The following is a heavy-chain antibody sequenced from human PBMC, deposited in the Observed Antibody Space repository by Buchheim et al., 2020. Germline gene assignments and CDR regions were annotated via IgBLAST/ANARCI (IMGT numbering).Heavy chain of an antibody. D-gene: IGHD3-22*01. J-gene: IGHJ4*02. CDR2: IYYSGST. CDR1: GGSISSYY. Sequence: QVQLQESGPGLVKPSETLSLTCTVSGGSISSYYWSWIRQPPGKGLEWIGYIYYSGSTNYNPSLKCRVTISVDMSKNQFSLKLSSVTAADTAVYYCARVSYYYDSSDYYYFYYFDYWGQGTL. CDR3: ARVSYYYDSSDYYYFYYFDY. V-gene: IGHV4-59*01.